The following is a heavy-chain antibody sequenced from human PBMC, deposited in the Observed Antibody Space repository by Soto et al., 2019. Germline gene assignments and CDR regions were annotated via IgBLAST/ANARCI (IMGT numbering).Heavy chain of an antibody. V-gene: IGHV4-38-2*02. J-gene: IGHJ4*02. Sequence: PSETLSLTCTVSGYSINRGYYWGWIRQAPGKGLHWIGSIYHRGATYYTPSLKSRATISLDTSKNQFTLRLTSVTVADTAMYYCVRYEYDSSGHDDEHWGQGXLVTVSS. CDR1: GYSINRGYY. CDR2: IYHRGAT. CDR3: VRYEYDSSGHDDEH. D-gene: IGHD3-22*01.